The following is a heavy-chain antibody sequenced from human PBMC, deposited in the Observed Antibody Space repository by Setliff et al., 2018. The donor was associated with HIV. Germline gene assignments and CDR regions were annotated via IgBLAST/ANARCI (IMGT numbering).Heavy chain of an antibody. V-gene: IGHV4-39*07. CDR3: ASGPPFAY. Sequence: SETLSLTCTVSGGSFIGSSFQSTWIRQTPGKGLEWIADIAYSGITMYTNYNPSLESRVTVSEDTSRPQFSLKLTSVTADETAIYYCASGPPFAYWGQGLLVTVSS. J-gene: IGHJ4*02. CDR1: GGSFIGSSFQ. CDR2: IAYSGITMYT.